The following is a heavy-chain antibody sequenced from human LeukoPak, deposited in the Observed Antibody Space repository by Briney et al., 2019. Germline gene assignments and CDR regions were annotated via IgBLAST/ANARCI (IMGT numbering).Heavy chain of an antibody. J-gene: IGHJ4*02. D-gene: IGHD6-19*01. CDR1: GFTFSSYE. CDR3: ARDPRSGWDY. Sequence: PGGSLRLSCAASGFTFSSYEMNWVRQAPGKGLEWVSYISSSGSTIYYADSVKGRFTISRDNAKNSLYLRMNGLRAEDTAVYYCARDPRSGWDYWGQGTLVTVSS. CDR2: ISSSGSTI. V-gene: IGHV3-48*03.